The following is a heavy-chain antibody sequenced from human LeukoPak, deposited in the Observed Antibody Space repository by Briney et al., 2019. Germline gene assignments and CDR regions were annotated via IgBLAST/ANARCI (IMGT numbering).Heavy chain of an antibody. CDR2: ISAYNGNT. J-gene: IGHJ3*02. D-gene: IGHD6-19*01. CDR3: ARGYSSAPGGDAFDI. Sequence: ASVKVSCKASGYTFTSYYMHWVRQAPGQGLEWMGWISAYNGNTNYAQKLQGRVTMTTDTSTSTAYMELRSLRSDDTAVYYCARGYSSAPGGDAFDIWGQGTMVTVSS. CDR1: GYTFTSYY. V-gene: IGHV1-18*04.